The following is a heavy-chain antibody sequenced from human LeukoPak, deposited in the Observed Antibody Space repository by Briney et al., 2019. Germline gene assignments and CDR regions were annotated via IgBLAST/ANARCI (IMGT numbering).Heavy chain of an antibody. V-gene: IGHV3-64D*09. Sequence: PGGSLRLSCSASGSTFSRYAMHWVRQAPGKGLEYVSAISSNGGSTYYGDSVKGRLTISRDNSKNTLYLQMSSLRAEDTAVYYCVKARGIQLWLPGDYWGQGTLVTVSS. CDR2: ISSNGGST. D-gene: IGHD5-18*01. CDR3: VKARGIQLWLPGDY. CDR1: GSTFSRYA. J-gene: IGHJ4*02.